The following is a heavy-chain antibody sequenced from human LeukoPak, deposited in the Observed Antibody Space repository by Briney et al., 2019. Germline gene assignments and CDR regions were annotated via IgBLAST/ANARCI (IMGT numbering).Heavy chain of an antibody. Sequence: SETLSLTCVVYGGPLSGYYWSWIRQTPGKGLEWIGEINHTGSTNYNPSLRSRVTMSVDTTQKQLSLNLTSVTAADTAVYYCARSMYSYSSGTRPNFDYWGQGTAVTVSS. J-gene: IGHJ4*02. CDR2: INHTGST. CDR3: ARSMYSYSSGTRPNFDY. CDR1: GGPLSGYY. D-gene: IGHD3-10*01. V-gene: IGHV4-34*01.